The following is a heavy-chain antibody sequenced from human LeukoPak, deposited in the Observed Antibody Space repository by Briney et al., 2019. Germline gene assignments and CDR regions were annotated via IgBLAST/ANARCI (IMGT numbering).Heavy chain of an antibody. D-gene: IGHD3-16*01. CDR3: AKSFAGLYFDY. CDR1: GFTFSSYA. CDR2: IRYDGSNK. Sequence: HPGGSLRLSCAASGFTFSSYAMHWVRQAPGKGLEWVAFIRYDGSNKYYADSVKGRFTISRDNSKNTLYLQMNSLRAEDTAVYYCAKSFAGLYFDYWGQGTLVTVSS. J-gene: IGHJ4*02. V-gene: IGHV3-30*02.